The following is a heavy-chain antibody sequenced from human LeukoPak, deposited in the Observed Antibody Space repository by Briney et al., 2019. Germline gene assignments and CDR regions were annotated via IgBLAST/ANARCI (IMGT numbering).Heavy chain of an antibody. D-gene: IGHD2-2*01. CDR1: GYTFTVYY. CDR2: INPHSGGT. Sequence: GASVKVSCKASGYTFTVYYIHWVRQAPGQGLEWMGWINPHSGGTNYAQKFQGGVTMTRDTSITTAYMELSSLRSDDTAVYYCARDVGEYCSSTNCYASHYWGQGTLVTVSS. J-gene: IGHJ4*02. CDR3: ARDVGEYCSSTNCYASHY. V-gene: IGHV1-2*02.